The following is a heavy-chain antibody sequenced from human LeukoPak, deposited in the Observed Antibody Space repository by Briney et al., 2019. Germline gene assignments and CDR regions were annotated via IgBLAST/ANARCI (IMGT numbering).Heavy chain of an antibody. CDR1: GFTFSTFD. Sequence: QTGGSLRLSCAASGFTFSTFDMNWVSQRTGKGLEWVSTMGSGGDIYYADSVQGRFTISRENAKNSLYLQMNSLRDGDTAVYYCAREKMASGSFDALDIWGQGTMVTVSS. CDR2: MGSGGDI. CDR3: AREKMASGSFDALDI. V-gene: IGHV3-13*01. J-gene: IGHJ3*02. D-gene: IGHD5-24*01.